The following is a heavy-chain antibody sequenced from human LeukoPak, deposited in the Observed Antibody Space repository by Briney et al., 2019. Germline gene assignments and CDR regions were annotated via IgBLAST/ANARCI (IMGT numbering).Heavy chain of an antibody. J-gene: IGHJ6*02. CDR1: GGSFSGYY. Sequence: SETLSLTCAVYGGSFSGYYWSWIRQPPGKGLEWIGEINHSGSTNYNPSLKSRVTISVDTSKNQFSLKLSSVTAADTAVYYCQFYYYGMDVWGQGTTVTVSS. D-gene: IGHD5-24*01. CDR2: INHSGST. V-gene: IGHV4-34*01. CDR3: QFYYYGMDV.